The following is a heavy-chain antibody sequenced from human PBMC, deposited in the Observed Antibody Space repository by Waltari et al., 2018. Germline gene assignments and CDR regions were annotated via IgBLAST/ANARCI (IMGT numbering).Heavy chain of an antibody. CDR3: ARHLDSSGYYVPNTGDSGWFDP. D-gene: IGHD3-22*01. V-gene: IGHV4-38-2*01. Sequence: QVQLQESGPGLVKPSETLSLTCAVSGYSISSGYYRGWIRQPPGQGLEGIGSIYHSGSTYYNPSLKSRVTISGDTSKNQFSLKLSSVTAADTAVYYCARHLDSSGYYVPNTGDSGWFDPWGQGTLVTVSS. J-gene: IGHJ5*02. CDR2: IYHSGST. CDR1: GYSISSGYY.